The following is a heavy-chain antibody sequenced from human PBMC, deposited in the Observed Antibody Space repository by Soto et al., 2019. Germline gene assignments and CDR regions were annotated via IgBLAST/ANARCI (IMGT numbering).Heavy chain of an antibody. J-gene: IGHJ4*02. Sequence: QVQLVQSGAEVKQPGSSVKVSCKASGGTFSSCTISWVRQAPGQGLEWMGRIIPILGIANYAQKFQGRVTITADKSTSTAYMELSSLRSEDTAVYYCARVSSTSCPDYWGQGTLVTVSS. CDR2: IIPILGIA. D-gene: IGHD2-2*01. CDR1: GGTFSSCT. CDR3: ARVSSTSCPDY. V-gene: IGHV1-69*02.